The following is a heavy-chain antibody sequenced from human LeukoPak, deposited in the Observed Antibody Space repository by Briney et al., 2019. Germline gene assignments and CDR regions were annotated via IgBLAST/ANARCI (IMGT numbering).Heavy chain of an antibody. CDR3: ARGWDYYDSSGHTYYGMDV. J-gene: IGHJ6*02. Sequence: PSETLSLTCSVSGGSFNNYYWSWVRQPPGKGLEWIGYIYYSGSTYYNPSLKSRVTISVDTSKNQFSLKLSSVTAADTAVYYCARGWDYYDSSGHTYYGMDVWGQGTTVTVSS. CDR1: GGSFNNYY. D-gene: IGHD3-22*01. CDR2: IYYSGST. V-gene: IGHV4-30-4*08.